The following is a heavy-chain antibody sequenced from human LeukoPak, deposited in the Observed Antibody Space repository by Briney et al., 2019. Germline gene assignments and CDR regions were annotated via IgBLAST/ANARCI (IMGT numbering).Heavy chain of an antibody. D-gene: IGHD4-17*01. CDR3: AKDRRATVTLYGMDV. J-gene: IGHJ6*02. CDR1: GFTFSTYS. Sequence: PGGSLRLSCAASGFTFSTYSMNWVRQAPGKGLEWVSSISSSSSYIYYADSVKGRFTISRDNSKNTLYLQMNSLGAGDTAVYYCAKDRRATVTLYGMDVWGQGTTVTVSS. CDR2: ISSSSSYI. V-gene: IGHV3-21*01.